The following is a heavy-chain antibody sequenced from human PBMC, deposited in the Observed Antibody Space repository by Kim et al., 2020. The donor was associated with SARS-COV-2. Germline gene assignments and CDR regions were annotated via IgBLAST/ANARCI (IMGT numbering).Heavy chain of an antibody. CDR1: GFTFNDYA. D-gene: IGHD3-16*02. J-gene: IGHJ6*02. Sequence: GGSLRLSCAASGFTFNDYAMHWVRQAPGKGLEWVSGISCNSGSIDYADSVKGRFTISRDNSKNSLYLQMNSLRAEDTALYYCAKAEYYDYVWVSDRYDYYDYVGMDVWGQGTTVTVSS. CDR3: AKAEYYDYVWVSDRYDYYDYVGMDV. V-gene: IGHV3-9*01. CDR2: ISCNSGSI.